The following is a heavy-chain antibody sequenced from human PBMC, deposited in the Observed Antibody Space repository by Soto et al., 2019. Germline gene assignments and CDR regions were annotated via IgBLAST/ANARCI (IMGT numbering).Heavy chain of an antibody. J-gene: IGHJ5*02. CDR2: INSDGSST. V-gene: IGHV3-74*01. Sequence: GGSLRLSCAASGFTFSSYWMHWVRQAPGKGLVWVSRINSDGSSTSYADSVEGRFAISRDNAKNTLYLQMNSLRAEDTAIYYCARVQLRSTGWYPWGQGTLVTVSS. D-gene: IGHD6-19*01. CDR1: GFTFSSYW. CDR3: ARVQLRSTGWYP.